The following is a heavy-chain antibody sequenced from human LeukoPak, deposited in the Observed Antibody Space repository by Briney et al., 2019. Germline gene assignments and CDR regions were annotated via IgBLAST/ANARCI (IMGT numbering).Heavy chain of an antibody. J-gene: IGHJ4*02. CDR1: GFTFSTYA. Sequence: GGSLRLSCAASGFTFSTYAMHWVRQAPGKGLEYVSAISTNGDSTYYADSVKGRFTISRDNSKNTLFLQMGSLRADDMAVYYCARWGSTSCYDYWGQGTPVTVSS. D-gene: IGHD2-2*01. CDR2: ISTNGDST. CDR3: ARWGSTSCYDY. V-gene: IGHV3-64*02.